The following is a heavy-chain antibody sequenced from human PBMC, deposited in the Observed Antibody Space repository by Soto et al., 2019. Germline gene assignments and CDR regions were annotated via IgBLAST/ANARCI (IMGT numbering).Heavy chain of an antibody. CDR1: GFTFSNAW. D-gene: IGHD2-8*01. CDR3: TTTNGERPFYYYYYGMDV. V-gene: IGHV3-15*01. CDR2: IKSKTDGGTT. J-gene: IGHJ6*02. Sequence: VGSLRLSCAASGFTFSNAWMSWVRQAPGKGLEWVGRIKSKTDGGTTDYAAPVKGRFTISRDDSKNTLYLQMNSLKTEDTAVYYCTTTNGERPFYYYYYGMDVWGQGTTVTVSS.